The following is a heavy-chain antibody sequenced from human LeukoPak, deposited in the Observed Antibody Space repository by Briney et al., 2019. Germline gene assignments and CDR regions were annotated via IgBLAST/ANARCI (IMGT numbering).Heavy chain of an antibody. CDR3: ARQISDYYYYYIDV. CDR2: IYYSGTT. CDR1: GGSISSSHYY. D-gene: IGHD3-3*01. Sequence: SETLSLTCTVSGGSISSSHYYWGWIRQPPGKGLEWIGTIYYSGTTYYNPSLESRVTISEDTSKNQFSLTLRSVTAADTAVYYCARQISDYYYYYIDVWGKGTTVTVSS. V-gene: IGHV4-39*01. J-gene: IGHJ6*03.